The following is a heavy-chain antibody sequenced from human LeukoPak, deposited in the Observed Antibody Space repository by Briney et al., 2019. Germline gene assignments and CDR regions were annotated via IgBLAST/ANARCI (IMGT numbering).Heavy chain of an antibody. CDR2: IYHSGRT. Sequence: SETLSLTCSVSGASISSSNYYWAWIRQPPGKGLEWIGSIYHSGRTYYNPSLKSRVTISVDTSKNQFSLKLSSVTAADTAVYYCTSRLLLSTYYYYYMDVWGKGTTVTVSS. V-gene: IGHV4-39*07. J-gene: IGHJ6*03. CDR1: GASISSSNYY. CDR3: TSRLLLSTYYYYYMDV. D-gene: IGHD2-21*01.